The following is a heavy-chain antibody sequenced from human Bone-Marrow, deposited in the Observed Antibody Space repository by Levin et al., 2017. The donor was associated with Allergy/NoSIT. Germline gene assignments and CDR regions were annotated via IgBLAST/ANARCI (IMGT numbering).Heavy chain of an antibody. D-gene: IGHD2-15*01. CDR1: GGSISSSRHF. CDR3: ARKAALDAFDI. CDR2: IYYTGST. Sequence: NASETLSLTCTVSGGSISSSRHFWGWIRQPPGKGLEWIGNIYYTGSTYFNPSLKSRFTISVDTSKNQFSLKLSSVTAADTAVYYCARKAALDAFDIWGQGTMVTVSS. J-gene: IGHJ3*02. V-gene: IGHV4-39*01.